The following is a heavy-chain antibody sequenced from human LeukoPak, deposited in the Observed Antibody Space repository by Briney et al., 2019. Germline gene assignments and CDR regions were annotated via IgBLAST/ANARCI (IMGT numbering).Heavy chain of an antibody. D-gene: IGHD6-13*01. CDR1: GFTFSSYG. J-gene: IGHJ4*02. CDR2: ISYDGSNK. CDR3: ARDHGSSWGYFDY. V-gene: IGHV3-30*03. Sequence: GGSLRLSCAASGFTFSSYGIHWVRQAPGKGLEWVAVISYDGSNKYYADSVKGRFTISRDNSKNTLYLQMNSLRAEDTAVYYCARDHGSSWGYFDYWGQGTLVTVSS.